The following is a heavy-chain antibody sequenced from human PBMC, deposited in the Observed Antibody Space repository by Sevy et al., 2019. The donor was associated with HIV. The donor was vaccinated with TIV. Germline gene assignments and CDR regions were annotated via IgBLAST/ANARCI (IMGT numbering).Heavy chain of an antibody. Sequence: GGSLRLSCAASGFTFSSYAMHWVRQAPGKGLEWVAVISYDGSNKYYADSVKGRFTISRDNSKNRLYLQMNSLRAEDTAVYYGARGPDYYGSGSYYQEGLGGFDYWGQGTLVTVSS. CDR1: GFTFSSYA. D-gene: IGHD3-10*01. CDR2: ISYDGSNK. V-gene: IGHV3-30-3*01. CDR3: ARGPDYYGSGSYYQEGLGGFDY. J-gene: IGHJ4*02.